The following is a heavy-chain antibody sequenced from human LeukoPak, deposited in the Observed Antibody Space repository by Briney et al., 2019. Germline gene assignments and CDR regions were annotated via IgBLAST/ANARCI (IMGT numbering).Heavy chain of an antibody. Sequence: PGGSLRLSCAASGFTFNTYSMTWVRQAPGKGLEWLSYISSSSDAIWYADSVKGRFIVSRDNAKNSLYLHMNSLRDEDTAVYYCARENWFKFDYWGQGSLVTVSS. CDR2: ISSSSDAI. D-gene: IGHD3-10*01. V-gene: IGHV3-48*02. CDR1: GFTFNTYS. CDR3: ARENWFKFDY. J-gene: IGHJ4*02.